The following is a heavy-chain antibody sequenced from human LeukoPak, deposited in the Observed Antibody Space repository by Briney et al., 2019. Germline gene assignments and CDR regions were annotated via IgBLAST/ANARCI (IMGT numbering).Heavy chain of an antibody. CDR3: ARQVAGVNDY. D-gene: IGHD6-19*01. V-gene: IGHV4-39*01. CDR2: IYYSGST. J-gene: IGHJ4*02. Sequence: SETLSLTCTVSGGSISSSSYYWGWIRQPPGKGLERIGSIYYSGSTYYNPSLKSRVTISVDTSKNQFSLKLGSVTAADTAVYYCARQVAGVNDYWGQGTLVTVSS. CDR1: GGSISSSSYY.